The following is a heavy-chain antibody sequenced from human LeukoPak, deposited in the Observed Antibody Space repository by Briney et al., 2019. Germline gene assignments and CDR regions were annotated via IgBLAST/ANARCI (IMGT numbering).Heavy chain of an antibody. CDR3: ARDEGYGANAFDY. Sequence: ASVNVSCKSSGYTFTSNAISWVRQAPGQGHGRVWWISAYNGHTNYAQKLQGRVTMTTVTSTSTAYMELRSLRSDDTAVHYCARDEGYGANAFDYWGQGTLVTVSS. CDR2: ISAYNGHT. D-gene: IGHD4-17*01. J-gene: IGHJ4*02. V-gene: IGHV1-18*01. CDR1: GYTFTSNA.